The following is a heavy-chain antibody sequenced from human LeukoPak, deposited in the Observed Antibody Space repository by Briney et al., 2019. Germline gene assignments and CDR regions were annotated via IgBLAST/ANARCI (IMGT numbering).Heavy chain of an antibody. Sequence: GGSLRLSCAASGFTFSSYAMSWVRQAPGQGLEWVSAISGSGGSTYYADSVKGRFTITRDNSKNTLYMQLNSLRAEDTAVYYCAKEGLHPDGDYFYWGQGTLVTVSS. CDR1: GFTFSSYA. J-gene: IGHJ4*02. CDR3: AKEGLHPDGDYFY. V-gene: IGHV3-23*01. D-gene: IGHD4-17*01. CDR2: ISGSGGST.